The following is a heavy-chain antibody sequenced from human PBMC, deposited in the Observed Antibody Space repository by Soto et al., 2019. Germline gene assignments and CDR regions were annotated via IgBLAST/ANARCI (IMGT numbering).Heavy chain of an antibody. J-gene: IGHJ4*02. CDR3: ARGRAMVRGLIPCRYC. Sequence: GGSLRLSCAASGFTFSSYGMHWVRQAPGKGLEWVAVIWYDGSNKYYADSVKGRFTISRDHSKNTLYLQMNSLRAEDTAVYDCARGRAMVRGLIPCRYCCGQGCLGT. CDR2: IWYDGSNK. D-gene: IGHD3-10*01. CDR1: GFTFSSYG. V-gene: IGHV3-33*01.